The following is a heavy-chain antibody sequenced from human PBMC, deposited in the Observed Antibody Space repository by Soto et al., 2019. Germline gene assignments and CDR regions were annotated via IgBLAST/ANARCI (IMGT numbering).Heavy chain of an antibody. J-gene: IGHJ4*02. D-gene: IGHD5-18*01. CDR3: AITPRSSYGPFDY. CDR2: ISVTSAYT. CDR1: GFTFNDYY. Sequence: GGSLRLSCVASGFTFNDYYMSWIRQAPGKGLEWLSYISVTSAYTNYAGSVRGRFTISRDNAQNSLYLQMNSLGAEDTALYYCAITPRSSYGPFDYWGRGTLVTVSS. V-gene: IGHV3-11*06.